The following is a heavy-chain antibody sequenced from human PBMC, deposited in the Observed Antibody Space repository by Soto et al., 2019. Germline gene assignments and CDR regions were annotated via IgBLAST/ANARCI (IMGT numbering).Heavy chain of an antibody. CDR2: IKQDGSEK. V-gene: IGHV3-7*05. D-gene: IGHD2-2*01. Sequence: EVQLVESGGGLVQSGGSLRLSCAASGFTFSSYWMSWVRQGPGKGPERVANIKQDGSEKYYVDSVKGRFTISRDNAKNALYLQMPSLRAEDTAVYHCAKSLSAIPGDSWGQGTLVTVSS. J-gene: IGHJ4*02. CDR3: AKSLSAIPGDS. CDR1: GFTFSSYW.